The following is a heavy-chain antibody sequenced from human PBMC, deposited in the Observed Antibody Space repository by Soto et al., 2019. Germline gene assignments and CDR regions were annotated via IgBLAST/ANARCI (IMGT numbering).Heavy chain of an antibody. J-gene: IGHJ6*02. V-gene: IGHV4-4*02. Sequence: QVQLQESGPGLVKPSGTLSLTCAVSGGSISSSNWWSWVRQPPGKGLEWIGEIYHSGSTNYNPSLKSRVTISVDKSKNQFSLKLSSVTAADTAVYYCARVGYGDGGAYYYYGMDVWGQGTTVTVSS. D-gene: IGHD4-17*01. CDR2: IYHSGST. CDR1: GGSISSSNW. CDR3: ARVGYGDGGAYYYYGMDV.